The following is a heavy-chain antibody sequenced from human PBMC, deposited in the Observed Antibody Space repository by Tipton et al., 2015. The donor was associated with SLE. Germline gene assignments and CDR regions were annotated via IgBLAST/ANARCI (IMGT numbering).Heavy chain of an antibody. CDR2: IHNTGST. J-gene: IGHJ5*02. CDR1: GDSISSSSYY. D-gene: IGHD4-11*01. Sequence: GLVKPSETLSLTCIVSGDSISSSSYYWSWIRQSAGKGLEWIGRIHNTGSTTYNPSLKSRLLISLDTSRDQFSLRLSSVTASDTAVYYCARGSSNLDHWGQGTVVTVSS. V-gene: IGHV4-61*02. CDR3: ARGSSNLDH.